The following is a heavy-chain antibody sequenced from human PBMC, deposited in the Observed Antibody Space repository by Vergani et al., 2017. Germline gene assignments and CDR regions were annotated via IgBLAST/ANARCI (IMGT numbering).Heavy chain of an antibody. CDR1: GFTFSSYG. J-gene: IGHJ4*02. CDR3: AKDLSGSPDY. D-gene: IGHD1-26*01. V-gene: IGHV3-30*18. Sequence: QVQLVESGGGVVQTGRSLRLSCAASGFTFSSYGMHWVRQAPGKGLEWVAVISYDGSNKYYADSVKGRFTISRDNSKNTLYLQMNSLRAEDTAVYYCAKDLSGSPDYWGQGTLVTVSS. CDR2: ISYDGSNK.